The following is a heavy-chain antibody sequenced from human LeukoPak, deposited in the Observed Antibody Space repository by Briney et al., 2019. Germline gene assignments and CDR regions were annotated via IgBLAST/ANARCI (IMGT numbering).Heavy chain of an antibody. CDR3: ARDEAQGIYYYYYYMDV. CDR1: GFTFSSYW. CDR2: IKQDGSEK. V-gene: IGHV3-7*01. J-gene: IGHJ6*03. Sequence: GGSLRLSCAASGFTFSSYWMSWVRQAPGKGLEWVANIKQDGSEKYYVDSVKGRFTISRDNAKNSLYLQMNSLRAEDTAVYYCARDEAQGIYYYYYYMDVWGKGTTVTVSS. D-gene: IGHD6-13*01.